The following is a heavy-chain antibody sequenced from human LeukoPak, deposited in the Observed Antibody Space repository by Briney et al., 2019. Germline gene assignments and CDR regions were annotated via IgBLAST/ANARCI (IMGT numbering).Heavy chain of an antibody. D-gene: IGHD2-2*01. V-gene: IGHV4-39*01. CDR1: GGSISSSSYY. J-gene: IGHJ4*02. CDR3: ARFRRYCSSTSCYNFDY. Sequence: PSETLSLTCTVSGGSISSSSYYWGWIRQPPGKGLEWIGSIYYSGSTYYNPSLKSRVTISVDTSKNQFSLKLSSVTAADTAVYYCARFRRYCSSTSCYNFDYWGQGTLVTVSS. CDR2: IYYSGST.